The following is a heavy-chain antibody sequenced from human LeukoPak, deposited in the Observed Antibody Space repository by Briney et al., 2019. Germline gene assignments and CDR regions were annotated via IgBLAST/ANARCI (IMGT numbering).Heavy chain of an antibody. CDR3: ARELAAANWFDP. J-gene: IGHJ5*02. CDR2: ISAYNGNT. Sequence: ASVKVSCKASGYTFTSYGISWVRQAPGQGLEWMGWISAYNGNTNYAQKLQGRVTLTRDTSTNTVYMELSSLRSEDTAVYYCARELAAANWFDPWGQGTLVTVSS. CDR1: GYTFTSYG. V-gene: IGHV1-18*01. D-gene: IGHD6-13*01.